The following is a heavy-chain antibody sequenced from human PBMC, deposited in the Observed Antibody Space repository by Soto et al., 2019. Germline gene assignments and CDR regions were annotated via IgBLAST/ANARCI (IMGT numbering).Heavy chain of an antibody. J-gene: IGHJ4*02. D-gene: IGHD6-13*01. CDR2: IYYSGST. CDR1: GCSISSGGYY. V-gene: IGHV4-31*03. Sequence: SETLSLTCPVSGCSISSGGYYWSWIRQHPGKGLEWIGYIYYSGSTYYNPSLKSRVTISVDTSKNQFSLKLSSVTAADTAVYYCARGRTVAAAGPFDYWGQGTLVTVSS. CDR3: ARGRTVAAAGPFDY.